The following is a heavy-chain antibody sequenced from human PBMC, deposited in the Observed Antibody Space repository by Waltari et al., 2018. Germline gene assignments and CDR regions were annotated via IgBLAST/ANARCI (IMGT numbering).Heavy chain of an antibody. V-gene: IGHV4-4*09. D-gene: IGHD3-3*01. CDR1: GGSISSYY. CDR2: IYTSGST. CDR3: ARGGVLNLEWLLGEYYFDY. J-gene: IGHJ4*02. Sequence: QVQLQESGPGLVKPSETLSLPCTVSGGSISSYYWSWIRQPPGQGLEWIGYIYTSGSTNYNPSLKSRVTISVDTSKNQFSLKLSSVTAADTAVYYCARGGVLNLEWLLGEYYFDYWGQGTLVTVSS.